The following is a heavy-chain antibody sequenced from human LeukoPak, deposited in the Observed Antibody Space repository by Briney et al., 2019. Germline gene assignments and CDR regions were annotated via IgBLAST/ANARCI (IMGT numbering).Heavy chain of an antibody. CDR1: GFTFSNYA. Sequence: GGSLRLSCAASGFTFSNYAMHWVRQAPGKGLEWVSVISYEGTNKYYADSLEGRFTISRDNSKNTLYLQMSSLRAEDTAVYYCAKNGYSSGWSNVDYWGQGTLVTVSS. J-gene: IGHJ4*02. CDR2: ISYEGTNK. CDR3: AKNGYSSGWSNVDY. V-gene: IGHV3-30-3*01. D-gene: IGHD6-19*01.